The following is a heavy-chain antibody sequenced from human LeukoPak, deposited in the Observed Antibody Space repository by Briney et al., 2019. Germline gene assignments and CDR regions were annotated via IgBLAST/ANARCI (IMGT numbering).Heavy chain of an antibody. CDR2: IYYDGSNI. J-gene: IGHJ4*02. CDR3: ARDWKTNSFDY. Sequence: GGSLRLSCAASGFAFSTFAMSWVRQAPGKGLEWVAFIYYDGSNIYYADYVKGRFTISRDISKNTLYLQMDSLRAEDTAIYYCARDWKTNSFDYWGQGTLVTVSS. CDR1: GFAFSTFA. D-gene: IGHD1-1*01. V-gene: IGHV3-33*08.